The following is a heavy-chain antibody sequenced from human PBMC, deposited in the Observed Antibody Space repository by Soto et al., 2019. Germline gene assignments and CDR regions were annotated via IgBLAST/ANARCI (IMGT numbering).Heavy chain of an antibody. V-gene: IGHV1-69*12. CDR2: IIPIFGTA. D-gene: IGHD3-22*01. J-gene: IGHJ2*01. Sequence: QVQLVQSGAGVKKPGSSVKVSCKASGGTFSSYAISWVRQAPGQGLEWMGGIIPIFGTANYAQKFQGRVTITADXXPXTXXMELSSLRSEDTAVYYCARRLASDHYDGSTWYFDLWGRGTLVTGSS. CDR1: GGTFSSYA. CDR3: ARRLASDHYDGSTWYFDL.